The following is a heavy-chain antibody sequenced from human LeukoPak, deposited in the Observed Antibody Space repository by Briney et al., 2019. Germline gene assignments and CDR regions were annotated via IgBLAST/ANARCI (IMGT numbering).Heavy chain of an antibody. Sequence: SGGSLRLSCAASGFTFSNAWMSWVRQAPGKGLEWVGRIKSKTDGGTTDYAAPVKGRFTISRDDSKNTLYLQMNSLKTEDTAVYYCTTDLGWQWSSDYWGQGTLVTVSS. D-gene: IGHD6-19*01. J-gene: IGHJ4*02. CDR2: IKSKTDGGTT. CDR1: GFTFSNAW. V-gene: IGHV3-15*01. CDR3: TTDLGWQWSSDY.